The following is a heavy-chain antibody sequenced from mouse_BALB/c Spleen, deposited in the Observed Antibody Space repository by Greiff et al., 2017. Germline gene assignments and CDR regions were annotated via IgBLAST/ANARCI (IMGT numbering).Heavy chain of an antibody. D-gene: IGHD2-12*01. CDR1: GYTFTSYV. CDR2: INPYNDGT. V-gene: IGHV1-14*01. Sequence: SGPELVKPGASVKMSCKASGYTFTSYVMHWVKQKPGQGLEWIGYINPYNDGTKYNEKFKGKATLTSDKSSSTAYMELSSLTSEDSAVYYCARKAYDGGFDDWGQGTTLTVSS. CDR3: ARKAYDGGFDD. J-gene: IGHJ2*01.